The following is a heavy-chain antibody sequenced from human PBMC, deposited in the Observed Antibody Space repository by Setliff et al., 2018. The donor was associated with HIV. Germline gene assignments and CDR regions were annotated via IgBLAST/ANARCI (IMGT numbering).Heavy chain of an antibody. J-gene: IGHJ6*02. D-gene: IGHD6-13*01. V-gene: IGHV3-23*01. CDR3: ARDCRVGWVFTYSMDV. Sequence: GGSLRLSCAASGFTFSSYAMAWVRQAPGKGLEWVSAISGSGGSTYYADSVKGRFTISRDNSKNTLFLQMNSLRPEDTAVYYCARDCRVGWVFTYSMDVWGQGTLVTVSS. CDR1: GFTFSSYA. CDR2: ISGSGGST.